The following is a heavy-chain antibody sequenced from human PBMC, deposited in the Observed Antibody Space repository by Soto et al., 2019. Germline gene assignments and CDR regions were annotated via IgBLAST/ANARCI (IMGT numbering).Heavy chain of an antibody. J-gene: IGHJ4*02. CDR1: GYTFTSYG. V-gene: IGHV1-18*01. CDR2: ISAYNGNT. CDR3: ARVQSGPKWELPKDFDY. D-gene: IGHD1-26*01. Sequence: ASVKVSCKASGYTFTSYGISWVRQAPGQGLEWMGWISAYNGNTNYAQKLQGRVTMTTDTSMSTAYMELRSLRSDDTAVYYCARVQSGPKWELPKDFDYWGQGTLVTVSS.